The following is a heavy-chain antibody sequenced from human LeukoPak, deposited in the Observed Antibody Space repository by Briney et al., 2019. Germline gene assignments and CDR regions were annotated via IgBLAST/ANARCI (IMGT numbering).Heavy chain of an antibody. D-gene: IGHD3-22*01. V-gene: IGHV1-18*01. CDR3: ARDGLAEYYYDSSGYYHFDY. CDR1: GYTFTSYG. Sequence: ASVKVSCKASGYTFTSYGISWVRQAPGQGLEWMVWISAYNGNTNYAQKLQGRVTMTTDTSTSTAYMELRSLRSDDTAVYYCARDGLAEYYYDSSGYYHFDYWGQGTLVTVSS. CDR2: ISAYNGNT. J-gene: IGHJ4*02.